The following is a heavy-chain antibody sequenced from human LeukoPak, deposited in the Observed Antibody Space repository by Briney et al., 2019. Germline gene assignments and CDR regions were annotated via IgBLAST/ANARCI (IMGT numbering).Heavy chain of an antibody. V-gene: IGHV3-74*01. CDR2: ISPDGRST. CDR1: VVTFSDFG. Sequence: GGFLRLSCTASVVTFSDFGVFWVRQAPWQGLVWVSHISPDGRSTNYADSVKGRFTISRDNARNTLYLQLNSLTAEDTAVYYCAMGYKSAYSWDYWGQGTLVTVSS. J-gene: IGHJ4*02. D-gene: IGHD5-18*01. CDR3: AMGYKSAYSWDY.